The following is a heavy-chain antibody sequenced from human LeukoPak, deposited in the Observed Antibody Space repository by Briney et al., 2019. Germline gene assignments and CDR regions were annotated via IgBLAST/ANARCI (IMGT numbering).Heavy chain of an antibody. V-gene: IGHV4-34*01. D-gene: IGHD1-14*01. Sequence: KASETLSLTCAVYGGSFSGYYWSWIRQPPGKGLEWIGEINHSGSTNYNPSLKSRVTISVDTSENQFSLKLSSVTAADTAVYYCARDRYDAFDIWGQGTMVTVSS. CDR3: ARDRYDAFDI. J-gene: IGHJ3*02. CDR1: GGSFSGYY. CDR2: INHSGST.